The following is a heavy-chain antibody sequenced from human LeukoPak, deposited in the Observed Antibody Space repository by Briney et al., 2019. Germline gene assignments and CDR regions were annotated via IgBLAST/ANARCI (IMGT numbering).Heavy chain of an antibody. CDR1: GFTVSSNY. CDR2: MNEYGSEI. V-gene: IGHV3-7*01. Sequence: PGGSLRLSCAASGFTVSSNYMSWVRQAPGKGLEWVAKMNEYGSEIFYVDSVKGRFTISRDNAKNSLYPQMNRLRAEDTAVYYCARPRGCGSSRCNNFDYWGQGTLVTVSS. CDR3: ARPRGCGSSRCNNFDY. D-gene: IGHD2-2*01. J-gene: IGHJ4*02.